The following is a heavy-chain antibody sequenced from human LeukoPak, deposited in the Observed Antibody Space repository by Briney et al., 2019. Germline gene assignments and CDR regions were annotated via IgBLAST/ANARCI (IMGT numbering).Heavy chain of an antibody. CDR2: ISSSSSYI. D-gene: IGHD3-10*02. J-gene: IGHJ4*02. CDR3: ARGTMFPYYFDY. Sequence: GGSLRLSCAASGFTFSSYSMNWVRQAPGKGLEWVSSISSSSSYIYYADSVKGRFTISRDNAKNSVLLQMNSLRAEDTAVYHCARGTMFPYYFDYWGQGTLVTVSS. V-gene: IGHV3-21*01. CDR1: GFTFSSYS.